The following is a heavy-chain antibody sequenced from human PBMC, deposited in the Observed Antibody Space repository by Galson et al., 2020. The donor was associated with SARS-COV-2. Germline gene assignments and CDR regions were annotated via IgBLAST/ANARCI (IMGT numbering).Heavy chain of an antibody. D-gene: IGHD5-12*01. V-gene: IGHV3-9*01. CDR3: ARSTGGYAILNYFDY. CDR2: ISWNSGSI. J-gene: IGHJ4*02. CDR1: GFRFDDYA. Sequence: GGSLRLSCAASGFRFDDYAMHWVRQFPGKGLEWVSGISWNSGSIGYVDSVKGRFTISRDNAKNSLYLQMNSLRAEDTAVYYCARSTGGYAILNYFDYWGQGTLVTVSS.